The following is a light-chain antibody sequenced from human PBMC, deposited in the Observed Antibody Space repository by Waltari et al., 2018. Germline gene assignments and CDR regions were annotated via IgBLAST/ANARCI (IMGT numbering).Light chain of an antibody. J-gene: IGLJ3*02. CDR3: CSYAGSSTLV. CDR1: SRDVGSYNL. CDR2: EDS. Sequence: HSALTQPASVSGSPGQSITISCTVTSRDVGSYNLFSWYQQHPDKAPKLMIYEDSKRPSGVSNRFSGSKSGNTASLTISGLQAEDEADYYCCSYAGSSTLVFGGGTKLTVL. V-gene: IGLV2-23*01.